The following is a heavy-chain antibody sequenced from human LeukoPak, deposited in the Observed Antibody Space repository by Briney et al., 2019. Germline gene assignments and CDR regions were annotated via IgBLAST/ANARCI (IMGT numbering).Heavy chain of an antibody. CDR2: INAGNGNT. D-gene: IGHD3-10*01. CDR3: ARDFNVLWFGELLPSWFDP. Sequence: GASVKVSCKASGYTFTSYAMHWVRQAPGQRLEWMGWINAGNGNTKYSQKFRGRVTITRDTSASTAYMELSSLRSEDTAVYYCARDFNVLWFGELLPSWFDPWGQGTLVTVSS. J-gene: IGHJ5*02. V-gene: IGHV1-3*01. CDR1: GYTFTSYA.